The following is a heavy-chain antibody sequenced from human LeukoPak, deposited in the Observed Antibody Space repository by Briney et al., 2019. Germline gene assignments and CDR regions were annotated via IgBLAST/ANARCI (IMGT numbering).Heavy chain of an antibody. V-gene: IGHV4-61*02. CDR1: GGSISSGSYY. CDR3: ARAPVLEYSSSWYAYYYYYMDV. Sequence: SETLSLTCTVSGGSISSGSYYWSWIRQPAGKGLEWIGRIYTSGSTNYNPSLKSRVTISVDTSKNQFSLKLSSVTAADTAVYYCARAPVLEYSSSWYAYYYYYMDVWGKGTTVTVSS. CDR2: IYTSGST. J-gene: IGHJ6*03. D-gene: IGHD6-13*01.